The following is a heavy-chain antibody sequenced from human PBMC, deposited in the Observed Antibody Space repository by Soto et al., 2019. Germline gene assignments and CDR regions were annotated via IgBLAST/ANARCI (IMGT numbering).Heavy chain of an antibody. CDR2: MSGSGGRT. Sequence: EVQLLESGGGLVQPGGSLRLSCAASGFTFSSYAMSWVRQAPGTGLEWVSAMSGSGGRTYYADSVKGRFTISRDNSKNTLYLQMNSLRAEDTAVYYCAKDGGYSYGYSPRYYYGMDVWGQGTTVTVSS. J-gene: IGHJ6*02. V-gene: IGHV3-23*01. CDR3: AKDGGYSYGYSPRYYYGMDV. CDR1: GFTFSSYA. D-gene: IGHD5-18*01.